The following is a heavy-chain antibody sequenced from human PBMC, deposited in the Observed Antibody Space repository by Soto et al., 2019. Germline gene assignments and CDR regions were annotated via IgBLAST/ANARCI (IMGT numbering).Heavy chain of an antibody. Sequence: ASVKVSCKASGYTFTGYYMHWVRQAPGQGLEWMGWINPNSGGTNYAQKFQGWVTMTRDTSISTAYMELSRLRSDDTAVYYCARADCSGGSCYSDFDYWGQGTLVTV. CDR2: INPNSGGT. CDR1: GYTFTGYY. V-gene: IGHV1-2*04. J-gene: IGHJ4*02. D-gene: IGHD2-15*01. CDR3: ARADCSGGSCYSDFDY.